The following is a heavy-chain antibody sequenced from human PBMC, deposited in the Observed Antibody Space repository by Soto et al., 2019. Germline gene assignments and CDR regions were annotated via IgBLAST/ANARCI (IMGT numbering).Heavy chain of an antibody. D-gene: IGHD1-26*01. V-gene: IGHV1-69*13. CDR2: IIPIFGSA. Sequence: GASVKVSCKASGGTFSSYAISWVRQAPGQGLEWMGGIIPIFGSANYAQKFQGRVTITADESTSTAYMELSSLRSEDTAVYYCARVAWELGDYYYYYGMDVWGQGTTVTVSS. CDR1: GGTFSSYA. J-gene: IGHJ6*02. CDR3: ARVAWELGDYYYYYGMDV.